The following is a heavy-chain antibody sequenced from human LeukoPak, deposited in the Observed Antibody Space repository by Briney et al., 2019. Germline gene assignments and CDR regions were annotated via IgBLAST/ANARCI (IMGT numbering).Heavy chain of an antibody. CDR2: IYYRGAT. D-gene: IGHD3-16*01. V-gene: IGHV4-30-4*01. J-gene: IGHJ4*02. CDR3: TGDRSAYADS. CDR1: GGSISSGDNY. Sequence: SETLSLTCTVSGGSISSGDNYWSWIRQPPGKGLEWIGYIYYRGATYYNPSLKSRITMSLDTSKNQFSLKVYSVTAADTAVYYCTGDRSAYADSWGQGTLVTVSS.